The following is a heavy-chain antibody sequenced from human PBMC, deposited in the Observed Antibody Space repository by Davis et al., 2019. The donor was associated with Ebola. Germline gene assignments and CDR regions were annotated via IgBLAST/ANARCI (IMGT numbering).Heavy chain of an antibody. D-gene: IGHD3-10*01. Sequence: GESLKISCAASGFTFSSYGMHWVRQAPGKGLEWVAVISYDGSNKYYADSVKGRFTISRDNSKNTLYLQMNSLRAEDAAVYYCAKEGDYYGSGSYGDNCGQGTLVTVSS. CDR3: AKEGDYYGSGSYGDN. J-gene: IGHJ4*02. CDR2: ISYDGSNK. V-gene: IGHV3-30*18. CDR1: GFTFSSYG.